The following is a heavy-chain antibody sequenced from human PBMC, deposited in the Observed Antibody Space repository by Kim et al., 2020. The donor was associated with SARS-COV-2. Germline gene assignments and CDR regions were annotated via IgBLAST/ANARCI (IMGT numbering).Heavy chain of an antibody. J-gene: IGHJ4*02. CDR3: VRQPDY. CDR2: YYTGST. V-gene: IGHV4-59*08. Sequence: YYTGSTNYNPSLKSRVTLSVATSKNQFSLRLTSVTAADTAVYYCVRQPDYWGQGILVTVSS.